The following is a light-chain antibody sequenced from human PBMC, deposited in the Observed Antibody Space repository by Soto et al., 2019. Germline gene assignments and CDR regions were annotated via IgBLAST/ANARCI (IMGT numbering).Light chain of an antibody. CDR1: SSDVGSYNL. V-gene: IGLV2-23*02. CDR3: CSYVTPRL. Sequence: QSVLTQPASVSGSPGQSITISCTGTSSDVGSYNLVSWYQQHPGKAPKLIIYEVSERPSGVSHRFSGSKSGNTASLTISGLQAEDEADYYCCSYVTPRLFGGGTKLTVL. J-gene: IGLJ2*01. CDR2: EVS.